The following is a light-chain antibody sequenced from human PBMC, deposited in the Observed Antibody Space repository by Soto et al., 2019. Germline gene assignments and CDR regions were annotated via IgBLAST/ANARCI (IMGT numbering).Light chain of an antibody. V-gene: IGKV1-5*03. Sequence: DIQMTQSPSTLSASVGDRVSITCRARQSISRQLAWYQQKPGKAPNLLIYQASNLETGVPSRFTGSGSGTEFTLTISSLQPEDLATYYCLQYQSYWTFGQGTKVEVK. CDR2: QAS. CDR3: LQYQSYWT. CDR1: QSISRQ. J-gene: IGKJ1*01.